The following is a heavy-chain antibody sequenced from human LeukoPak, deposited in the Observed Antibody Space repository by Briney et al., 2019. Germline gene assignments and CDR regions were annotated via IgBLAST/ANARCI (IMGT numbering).Heavy chain of an antibody. V-gene: IGHV4-59*01. CDR1: GGSISSYY. CDR2: IYYSGST. J-gene: IGHJ4*02. CDR3: AREAQLGLYFDY. Sequence: SETLSLTCTVSGGSISSYYWSWIRQPPGKGLEWIGYIYYSGSTNYNPSLKSRVTISVDTSKNQFSLKLSSVTAADTAVYYCAREAQLGLYFDYWGQGTLVTVSS. D-gene: IGHD6-6*01.